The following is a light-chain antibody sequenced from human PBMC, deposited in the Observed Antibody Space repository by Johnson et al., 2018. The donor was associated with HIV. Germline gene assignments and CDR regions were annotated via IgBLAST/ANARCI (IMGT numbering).Light chain of an antibody. J-gene: IGLJ1*01. CDR2: DNN. Sequence: QSVLTQSPSVSAAPGHKVTISCSGSSSNIGNNSVSWYQQLPGTAPKLLIYDNNKRPSGIPDRFSGSKSGTSATLGITGLQTGDEADYYCGTWDSRLSAYVFGAGTKVTVL. CDR1: SSNIGNNS. CDR3: GTWDSRLSAYV. V-gene: IGLV1-51*01.